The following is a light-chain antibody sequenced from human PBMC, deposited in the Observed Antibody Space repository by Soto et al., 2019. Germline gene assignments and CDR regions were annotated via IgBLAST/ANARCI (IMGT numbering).Light chain of an antibody. J-gene: IGKJ2*01. CDR2: DAS. CDR3: QQYGSSLYT. CDR1: QSVSSSY. V-gene: IGKV3-20*01. Sequence: EIVLTQSPGTLSLSPGERATRSCRASQSVSSSYLAWYQQKPGQAPRLLIYDASSRATGIPDRFSGSGSGTDFTLTISRLEPEDFAVYYCQQYGSSLYTFGQGTKLEIK.